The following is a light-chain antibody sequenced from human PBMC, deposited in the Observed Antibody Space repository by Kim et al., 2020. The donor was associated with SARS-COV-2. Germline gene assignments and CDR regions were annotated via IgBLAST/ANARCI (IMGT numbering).Light chain of an antibody. J-gene: IGKJ1*01. CDR3: QEYDTSLGT. V-gene: IGKV3-20*01. CDR2: GAS. CDR1: PTMNGDF. Sequence: EVVLTQSPGTLSLSPGERATLSCRVSPTMNGDFLAWYQQRPGQPPRLLISGASRRATGTPDRFSGSGSGTDFTLTINRLEPEDFAVYYCQEYDTSLGTFGPGTKLEIK.